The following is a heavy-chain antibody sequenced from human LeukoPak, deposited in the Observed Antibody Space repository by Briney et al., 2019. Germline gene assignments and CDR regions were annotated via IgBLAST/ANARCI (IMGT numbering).Heavy chain of an antibody. V-gene: IGHV1-69*06. D-gene: IGHD3-3*01. CDR1: GGTFSSYA. J-gene: IGHJ4*02. CDR2: IIPIFGTA. CDR3: ASSNTYYGFWSGRVVLVY. Sequence: GASVKVSCKASGGTFSSYAISWVRQAPGQGLEWMGGIIPIFGTANYAQKFQGRVTITADKSTSTAYVELSSLRSEDTAVYYCASSNTYYGFWSGRVVLVYWGQGTLVTVSS.